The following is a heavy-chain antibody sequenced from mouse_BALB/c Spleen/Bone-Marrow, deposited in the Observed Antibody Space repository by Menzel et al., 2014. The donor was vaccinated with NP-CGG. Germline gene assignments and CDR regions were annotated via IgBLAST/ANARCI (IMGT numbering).Heavy chain of an antibody. CDR1: GFTFSSYT. CDR3: TRDPFYYGSSYAMDY. V-gene: IGHV5-6-4*01. CDR2: ISSGGSYT. D-gene: IGHD1-1*01. Sequence: EVNVVESGGGLVKPGGSLKLSCAASGFTFSSYTMSWVRQTPEKRLEWVTTISSGGSYTYYPDSVKGRFTISRDNAKNTLYLQMSGLKSEDTAMYYCTRDPFYYGSSYAMDYWGQGTSVTVSS. J-gene: IGHJ4*01.